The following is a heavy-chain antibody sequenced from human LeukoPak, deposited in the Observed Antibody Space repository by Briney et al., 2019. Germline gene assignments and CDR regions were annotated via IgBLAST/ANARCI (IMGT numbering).Heavy chain of an antibody. D-gene: IGHD3-3*01. CDR2: IWYGGSNK. CDR3: ATEFWSGYYTGDY. CDR1: GFTFSSYG. V-gene: IGHV3-33*01. Sequence: PGGSLRLSCAASGFTFSSYGMHWVRQAPGKGLEWVAVIWYGGSNKYYADSVKGRFTISRDNSKNTLYLQMNSLRAEDTAVYYCATEFWSGYYTGDYWGQGTLVTVSS. J-gene: IGHJ4*02.